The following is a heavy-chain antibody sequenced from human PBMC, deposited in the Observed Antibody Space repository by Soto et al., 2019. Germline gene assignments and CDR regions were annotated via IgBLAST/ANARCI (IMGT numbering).Heavy chain of an antibody. CDR2: VNPSGGHT. V-gene: IGHV1-46*01. CDR1: GDTFTDYY. D-gene: IGHD2-21*02. J-gene: IGHJ4*02. CDR3: ARGGIVVVVTAALDY. Sequence: QVQLMQSGAEVKKPGASVKVSCKASGDTFTDYYIHWVRQAPGQGLEWMGTVNPSGGHTTYAHHLLGRVTMTTATSTSALYMDLTSLTSAGTAIYYRARGGIVVVVTAALDYWGQGTLVTVSS.